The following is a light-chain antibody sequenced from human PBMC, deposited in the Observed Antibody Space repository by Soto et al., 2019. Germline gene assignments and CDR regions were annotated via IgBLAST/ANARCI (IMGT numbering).Light chain of an antibody. CDR3: QSYDPTLRTSL. CDR2: SNN. Sequence: QAVVTQPPSASETPGQTVSISCSGSNSNIASNTVNWYQHLPGTAPKLLIHSNNNRPSGVPDRFSGSKSGTSASLAIAGLQADDEADYYCQSYDPTLRTSLFGGGTKLTVL. J-gene: IGLJ2*01. V-gene: IGLV1-44*01. CDR1: NSNIASNT.